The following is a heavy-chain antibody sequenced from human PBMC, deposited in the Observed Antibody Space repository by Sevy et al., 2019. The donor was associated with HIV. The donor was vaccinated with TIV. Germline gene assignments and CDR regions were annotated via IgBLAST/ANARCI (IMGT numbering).Heavy chain of an antibody. Sequence: GGSLRLSCAASGFTFDDYAMHWVRQAPGKGLEWVSGISWNSGSIGYADSVKGRFTISRDNAKNSLYLQMNSLRAEDTALYYCSGGPGYYYYGMDVWGQRTTVTVSS. CDR2: ISWNSGSI. CDR3: SGGPGYYYYGMDV. CDR1: GFTFDDYA. J-gene: IGHJ6*02. V-gene: IGHV3-9*01. D-gene: IGHD3-10*01.